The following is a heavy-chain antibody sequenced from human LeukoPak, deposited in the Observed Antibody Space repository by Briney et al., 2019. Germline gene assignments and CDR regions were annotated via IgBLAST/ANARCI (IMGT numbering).Heavy chain of an antibody. J-gene: IGHJ4*02. D-gene: IGHD2-2*01. CDR2: INPDGGST. CDR3: ARGVAPMQMAVMGGLDN. V-gene: IGHV1-46*01. CDR1: GYTFSNYF. Sequence: GASVKVSCKASGYTFSNYFIHWVRQAPGQGLEWMGIINPDGGSTSYAQRFQGRVFMTRDTSTSTVYMELSSLRSEDTAVYYCARGVAPMQMAVMGGLDNWGQGTLVTVSS.